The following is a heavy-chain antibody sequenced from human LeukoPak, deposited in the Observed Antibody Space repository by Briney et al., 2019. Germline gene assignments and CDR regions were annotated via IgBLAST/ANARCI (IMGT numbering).Heavy chain of an antibody. CDR2: ISSSGSTI. CDR1: GFTFSSYE. D-gene: IGHD5-24*01. V-gene: IGHV3-48*03. CDR3: AKDDRWLQFCC. J-gene: IGHJ4*02. Sequence: GGSLRLSCAASGFTFSSYEMNWVRQAPGRGLEWVSYISSSGSTIYYADSVRGRFTISRDNSRNTLYLQMNSLRAEDTAVYYCAKDDRWLQFCCWGQGTLVTVSA.